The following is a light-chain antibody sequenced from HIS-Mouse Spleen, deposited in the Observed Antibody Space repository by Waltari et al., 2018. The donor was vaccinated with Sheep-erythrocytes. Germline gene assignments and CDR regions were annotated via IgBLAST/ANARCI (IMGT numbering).Light chain of an antibody. CDR3: SSYAGSNNYV. CDR1: SSDVGGYNY. CDR2: EVS. J-gene: IGLJ1*01. V-gene: IGLV2-8*01. Sequence: QSALTQPPSASGSPGQSVPISCTGTSSDVGGYNYVSWYQQHPGKAPKLLIYEVSTRPSGVPVRFSGSKSGNTASLTVSGLQAEDEADYYCSSYAGSNNYVFGTGTKVTVL.